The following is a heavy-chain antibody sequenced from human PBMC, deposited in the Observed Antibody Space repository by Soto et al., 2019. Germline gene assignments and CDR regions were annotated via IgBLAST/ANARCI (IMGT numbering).Heavy chain of an antibody. CDR2: ISYDGSNK. CDR3: AKDLLGPGRAYGMDV. CDR1: GFTFSSYG. D-gene: IGHD7-27*01. V-gene: IGHV3-30*18. Sequence: QVQLVESGGGVVQPGRSLRLSCAASGFTFSSYGMHWVRQAPGKGLEWVAVISYDGSNKYYADSVKGRFTISRDNSKNTLYLQMNSPRAEETAVYYCAKDLLGPGRAYGMDVWGQGTTVTVSS. J-gene: IGHJ6*02.